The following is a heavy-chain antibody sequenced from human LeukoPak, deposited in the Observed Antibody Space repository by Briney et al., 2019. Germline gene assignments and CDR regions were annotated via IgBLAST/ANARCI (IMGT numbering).Heavy chain of an antibody. J-gene: IGHJ6*02. D-gene: IGHD2-2*02. CDR1: GFTFSSYW. CDR2: IKQDGSEK. V-gene: IGHV3-7*01. CDR3: PRDDGYCSSTSCYRALFLF. Sequence: GGSLRLSCAASGFTFSSYWMSWVRQAPGKGLEWVANIKQDGSEKYYVDSVKGRFTISRDNAKNSLYLQMNSLRAEDTAVYYCPRDDGYCSSTSCYRALFLFWGQGTTVTVSS.